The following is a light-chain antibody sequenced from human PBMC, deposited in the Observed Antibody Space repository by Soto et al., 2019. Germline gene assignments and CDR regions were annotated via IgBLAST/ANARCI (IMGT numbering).Light chain of an antibody. CDR1: SSDVGGYNH. CDR2: DVS. Sequence: QSALTQPRSVSGSPGQSVTISCTGTSSDVGGYNHVSWYQQHPGKAPKLMIYDVSKRPSGVPDRFSGSKSGNTASLTISGLQAEDEADYYCCSFAGGPRVFGTGTKVTVL. J-gene: IGLJ1*01. V-gene: IGLV2-11*01. CDR3: CSFAGGPRV.